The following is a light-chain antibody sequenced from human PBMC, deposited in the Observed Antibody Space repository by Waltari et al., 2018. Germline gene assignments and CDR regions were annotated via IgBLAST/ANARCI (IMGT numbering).Light chain of an antibody. CDR3: ASRDPTANAVV. CDR2: STE. J-gene: IGLJ2*01. CDR1: SLRTYS. V-gene: IGLV3-19*01. Sequence: SSELTQDPAVSVALGQTVRITCQGDSLRTYSADWYQQRPGQAPILVLFSTEDRPSGIPDRFSGSSSRDTASLTITGTQAEDEADYYCASRDPTANAVVFGGGTKLTVL.